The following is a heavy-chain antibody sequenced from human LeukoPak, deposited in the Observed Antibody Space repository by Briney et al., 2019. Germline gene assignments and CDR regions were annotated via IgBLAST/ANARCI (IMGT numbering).Heavy chain of an antibody. J-gene: IGHJ4*02. CDR3: ARGGGYYAIDY. CDR1: GFTFNIYA. D-gene: IGHD1-26*01. CDR2: ISGSGSNT. V-gene: IGHV3-23*01. Sequence: GGSLRLSCVASGFTFNIYAMIWVRQAPGKGLEWVSGISGSGSNTYNADYVKGRFTISRDNSKNTVYLQMNSLRAEDTAVYYCARGGGYYAIDYWGQGTLVTVSS.